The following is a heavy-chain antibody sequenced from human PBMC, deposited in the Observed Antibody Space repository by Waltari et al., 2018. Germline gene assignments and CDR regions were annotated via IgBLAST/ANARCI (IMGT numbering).Heavy chain of an antibody. CDR1: GFTFEEYA. J-gene: IGHJ4*02. CDR2: ITARGGSA. D-gene: IGHD3-3*01. Sequence: EVKLLDSGGGLVQPGGSLKLSCIASGFTFEEYAMNWVRQAPGKGLGGVSGITARGGSAYHADSVKGRFTISRDNAKNILFLEMTSPGVEDTALYYCAKDFGASIQPFDHWGQGTLVSVSS. CDR3: AKDFGASIQPFDH. V-gene: IGHV3-23*01.